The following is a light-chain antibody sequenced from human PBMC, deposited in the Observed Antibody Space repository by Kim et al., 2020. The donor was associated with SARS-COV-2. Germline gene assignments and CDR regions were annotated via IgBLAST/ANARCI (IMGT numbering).Light chain of an antibody. J-gene: IGLJ2*01. Sequence: GKTARITCGGNNIGSKSVHWYQQKPGQAPVLVIYYDSDRPSGIPERFSGSNSGNTATLTISRVEAGDEADYYCQVWDSSSDHRVFGGGTQLTVL. V-gene: IGLV3-21*04. CDR2: YDS. CDR3: QVWDSSSDHRV. CDR1: NIGSKS.